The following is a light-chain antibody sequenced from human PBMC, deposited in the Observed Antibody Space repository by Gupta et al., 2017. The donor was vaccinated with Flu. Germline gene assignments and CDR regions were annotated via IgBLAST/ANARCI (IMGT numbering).Light chain of an antibody. CDR1: SSNIGAGYD. Sequence: QSVLTQPPSVSGALGQRVTISCTGSSSNIGAGYDVHCYQQVPGTAPKIIIYGYKYRPSGVPDRFSGSKSGTSASLAITGLQAEDEADYYCQSYDNSLSVLWVFGGGTKLTVL. CDR2: GYK. V-gene: IGLV1-40*01. J-gene: IGLJ3*02. CDR3: QSYDNSLSVLWV.